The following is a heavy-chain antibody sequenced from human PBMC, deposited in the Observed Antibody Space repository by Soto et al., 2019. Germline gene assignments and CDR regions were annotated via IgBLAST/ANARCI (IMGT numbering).Heavy chain of an antibody. V-gene: IGHV1-3*01. D-gene: IGHD5-18*01. CDR3: ARGGTAMVLFDY. J-gene: IGHJ4*02. CDR1: GYTFTSYA. CDR2: INAGNGNT. Sequence: GASVKVSCKGSGYTFTSYAMHWVRQAPGQRLEWMGWINAGNGNTKYSQKFQGRVTITRDTSASTAYMELSSLRSEDTAVYYCARGGTAMVLFDYWGQGTLVTVSS.